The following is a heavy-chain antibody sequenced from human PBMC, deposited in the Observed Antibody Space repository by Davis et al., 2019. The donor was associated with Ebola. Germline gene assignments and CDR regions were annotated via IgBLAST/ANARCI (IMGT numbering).Heavy chain of an antibody. D-gene: IGHD3-10*01. CDR3: AISAGYYGSGSYEFDH. CDR2: IKEDGSEK. Sequence: GESLKISCAVSGFTFSTYWLSWVRQAPGQGLEWVANIKEDGSEKYYVDSVKGRFTISRDNAKNSLYLQMNSLRAEDTAVYYCAISAGYYGSGSYEFDHWGQGILVTVSS. J-gene: IGHJ4*02. V-gene: IGHV3-7*01. CDR1: GFTFSTYW.